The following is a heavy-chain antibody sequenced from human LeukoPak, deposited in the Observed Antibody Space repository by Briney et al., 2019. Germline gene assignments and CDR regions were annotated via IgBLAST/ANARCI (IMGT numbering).Heavy chain of an antibody. CDR3: ARARRAASEPLVDY. CDR1: GYTFTSYG. V-gene: IGHV1-18*01. D-gene: IGHD6-13*01. Sequence: ASVRVSCKASGYTFTSYGISWVRQAPGQGLEWMGWTSSYNGNTNYAQILQGRVTMTTDTSTSTAYMDLRSLRSDDTAVYYCARARRAASEPLVDYWGQGTLVTVSS. J-gene: IGHJ4*02. CDR2: TSSYNGNT.